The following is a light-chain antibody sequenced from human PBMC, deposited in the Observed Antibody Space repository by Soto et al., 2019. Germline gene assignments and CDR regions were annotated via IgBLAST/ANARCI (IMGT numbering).Light chain of an antibody. CDR1: KAIGSS. CDR3: QQLNSYPLT. CDR2: GAY. J-gene: IGKJ4*01. V-gene: IGKV1-9*01. Sequence: DIQMTQSPSSLSASVDDRVTITCRASKAIGSSFAWYQQKPGKVPKVLIYGAYTLQNGVQSRFSGSGSGTDFTLTIRSLQPEDFATYYCQQLNSYPLTFGGGTKVDIK.